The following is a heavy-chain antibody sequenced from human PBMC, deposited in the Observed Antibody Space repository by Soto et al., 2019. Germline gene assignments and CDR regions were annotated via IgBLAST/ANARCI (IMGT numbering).Heavy chain of an antibody. CDR1: GYPFTSQY. CDR2: INPRDGKT. D-gene: IGHD3-3*01. V-gene: IGHV1-46*01. CDR3: GRVGQVLAETFDS. J-gene: IGHJ4*02. Sequence: GASVKVSCKASGYPFTSQYIHWVRHAPGQGFQWMGIINPRDGKTTYAQNFQGTITMTRDTSTSTLYLELTSLTSDDTAVYYCGRVGQVLAETFDSWGQGTLVTVSS.